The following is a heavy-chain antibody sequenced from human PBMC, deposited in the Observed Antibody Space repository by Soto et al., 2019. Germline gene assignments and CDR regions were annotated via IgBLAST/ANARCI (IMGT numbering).Heavy chain of an antibody. D-gene: IGHD1-1*01. J-gene: IGHJ4*02. CDR3: ARLPGIVAPGTVFLDN. CDR2: IYPGDSDT. Sequence: GESLKISCKASGYRFTSSRIGWVRQMPGKGLEWMGIIYPGDSDTRYRPSFQGQVTISADKSSSTAYLQWNSLQASDTAMYYCARLPGIVAPGTVFLDNWGQGTMVTVSS. CDR1: GYRFTSSR. V-gene: IGHV5-51*01.